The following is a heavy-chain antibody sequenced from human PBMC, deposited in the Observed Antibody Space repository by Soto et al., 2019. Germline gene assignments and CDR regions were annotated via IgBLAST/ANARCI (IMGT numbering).Heavy chain of an antibody. CDR3: ATMGTPATGLYYFDN. CDR1: GGSISSDNYY. Sequence: QVQLQESGPGLVKPSQTLSLTCTVSGGSISSDNYYWSWIRPPPGKGREWIGLMSYSGSTSYNVSLKSRVTISVDTSKNQFALNLSFVTAADTAVYYCATMGTPATGLYYFDNWGPGTLVTVSS. CDR2: MSYSGST. J-gene: IGHJ4*02. V-gene: IGHV4-30-4*01. D-gene: IGHD1-7*01.